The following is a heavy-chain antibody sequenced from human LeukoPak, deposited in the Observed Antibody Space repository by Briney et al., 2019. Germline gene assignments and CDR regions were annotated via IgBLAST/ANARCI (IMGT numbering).Heavy chain of an antibody. CDR3: AKYRSSSS. D-gene: IGHD6-13*01. J-gene: IGHJ4*02. Sequence: GGSLRLSCAASGFTFSSYGMHWFRQAPAKGLEWVAVIWHDGSNKYYADSVKGRFTISRDNSKNTLYLQMNSLRAEDTAVYYCAKYRSSSSWGQGTLVTVSS. V-gene: IGHV3-30*02. CDR2: IWHDGSNK. CDR1: GFTFSSYG.